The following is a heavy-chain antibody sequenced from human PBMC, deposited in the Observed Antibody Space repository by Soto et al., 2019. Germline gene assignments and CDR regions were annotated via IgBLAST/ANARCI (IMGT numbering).Heavy chain of an antibody. CDR2: ISGSGGST. CDR1: GFTFSSYA. V-gene: IGHV3-23*01. Sequence: GGSLRLSCAASGFTFSSYAMSWVRQAPGKGLEWVSAISGSGGSTYYADSVKGRFTISRDNSKNTLYLQMNSLRAEDTAVYYCAKGVPLLRKNPIAVAGPFDYWGQGTLVTVSS. D-gene: IGHD6-19*01. J-gene: IGHJ4*02. CDR3: AKGVPLLRKNPIAVAGPFDY.